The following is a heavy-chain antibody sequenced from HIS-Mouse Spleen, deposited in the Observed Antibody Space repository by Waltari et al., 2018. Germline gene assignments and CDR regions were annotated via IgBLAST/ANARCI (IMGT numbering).Heavy chain of an antibody. D-gene: IGHD1-26*01. CDR1: GYTLTELS. J-gene: IGHJ3*02. CDR3: ATGVGIVGATDAFDI. V-gene: IGHV1-24*01. Sequence: QVQLVQSGAEVKKPGASVKVSCKVSGYTLTELSMHWVRQAPGKGLEWMGGFDPEDGETIYDQKCQGRVTMTEDTSTDTAYMELSSLRSEDTAVYYCATGVGIVGATDAFDIWGQGTMVTVSS. CDR2: FDPEDGET.